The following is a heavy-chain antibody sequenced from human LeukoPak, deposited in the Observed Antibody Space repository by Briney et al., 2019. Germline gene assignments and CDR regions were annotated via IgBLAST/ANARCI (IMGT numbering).Heavy chain of an antibody. CDR3: ARDLSGVTGYTYGRGIDY. CDR1: GFTFSSYS. V-gene: IGHV3-30*03. D-gene: IGHD5-18*01. CDR2: ISYDGSNK. Sequence: GGSLRLSCAASGFTFSSYSMNWVRQAPGKGLEWVAVISYDGSNKYYADSVKGRFTISRDNAKTSLYLQMNSLRAEDTAVYYCARDLSGVTGYTYGRGIDYWGQGTLVTVSS. J-gene: IGHJ4*02.